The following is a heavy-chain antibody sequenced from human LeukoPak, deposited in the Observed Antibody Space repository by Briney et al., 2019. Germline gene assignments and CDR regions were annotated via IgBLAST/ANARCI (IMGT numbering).Heavy chain of an antibody. D-gene: IGHD1-26*01. Sequence: PGGSLRLSCAASGFTFSNYEMNWVRQAPGKGLEWVSYISSGASTLYYADSVRGRFTISRDNDKNSLYLQMSSLRAEDTAVYYCARFAVGANLVDYWGQGTLVTVSS. CDR2: ISSGASTL. CDR3: ARFAVGANLVDY. CDR1: GFTFSNYE. V-gene: IGHV3-48*03. J-gene: IGHJ4*02.